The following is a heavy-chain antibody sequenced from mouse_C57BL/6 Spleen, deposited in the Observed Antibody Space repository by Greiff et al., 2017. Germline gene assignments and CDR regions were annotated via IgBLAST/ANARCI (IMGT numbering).Heavy chain of an antibody. CDR3: ARRGIYYDYDGYYFDY. D-gene: IGHD2-4*01. CDR1: GYTFTSYW. V-gene: IGHV1-55*01. Sequence: QVQLQQPGAELVKPGASVKMSCKASGYTFTSYWITWVKQRPGQGLEWIGDIYPGSGSTNYNEKFKSKATLTVDTSSSTAYMQLSSLTSEDSAVYYGARRGIYYDYDGYYFDYWGQGTTLTVSS. CDR2: IYPGSGST. J-gene: IGHJ2*01.